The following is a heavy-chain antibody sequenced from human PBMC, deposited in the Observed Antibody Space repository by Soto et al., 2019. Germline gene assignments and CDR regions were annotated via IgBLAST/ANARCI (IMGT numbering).Heavy chain of an antibody. V-gene: IGHV1-69*13. Sequence: ASVKVSCKASGGTFSSYAISWVRQAPGQGLEWMGGIIPIFGTANYAQKFQGRVTITADESTSTAYMELSSLRSEDTAVYYCARFYYYASSGPAYYFDYWGQGTLVTVSS. J-gene: IGHJ4*02. D-gene: IGHD3-22*01. CDR1: GGTFSSYA. CDR3: ARFYYYASSGPAYYFDY. CDR2: IIPIFGTA.